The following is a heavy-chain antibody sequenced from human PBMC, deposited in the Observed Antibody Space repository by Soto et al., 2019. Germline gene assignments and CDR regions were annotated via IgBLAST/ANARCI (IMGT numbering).Heavy chain of an antibody. Sequence: PGGSLRLSCAASGFTFSNAWMNWVRQAPGKGLEWVGRIKSKTDGGTTDYAAPVKGRFTISRDDSKNTLYLQMNSLKTEDTAVYYCTTDGGVRGVITHYYYGMDVWGQGTTVTVSS. CDR3: TTDGGVRGVITHYYYGMDV. J-gene: IGHJ6*02. CDR1: GFTFSNAW. CDR2: IKSKTDGGTT. V-gene: IGHV3-15*07. D-gene: IGHD3-10*01.